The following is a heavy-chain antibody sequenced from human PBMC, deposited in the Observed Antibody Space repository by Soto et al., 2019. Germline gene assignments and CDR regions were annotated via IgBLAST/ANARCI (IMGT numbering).Heavy chain of an antibody. Sequence: ASVKVSCKASGYTFTSYGISWVRQAPGQGLEWMGWISAYNGNTNYAQKLQGRVTMTTDTSTSTAYMELRSLRSDDTAVYYCARGSLRAALTGYYTPDHYYYYYYMDVWGKGTTVTVSS. CDR1: GYTFTSYG. V-gene: IGHV1-18*01. CDR2: ISAYNGNT. D-gene: IGHD3-9*01. CDR3: ARGSLRAALTGYYTPDHYYYYYYMDV. J-gene: IGHJ6*03.